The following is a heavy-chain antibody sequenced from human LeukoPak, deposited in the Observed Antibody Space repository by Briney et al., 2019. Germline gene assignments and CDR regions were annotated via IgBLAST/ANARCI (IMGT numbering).Heavy chain of an antibody. CDR3: ARVEDY. CDR1: GLTFSGAW. J-gene: IGHJ4*02. V-gene: IGHV3-74*03. Sequence: PGGSLRLSCAASGLTFSGAWIHWVRQVPGKGLVWISRFNGAGNPTYADFVKGRFTISRDNAKNSLYLQMNSLRAEDTAVYYCARVEDYWGQGTLVTVSS. CDR2: FNGAGNP.